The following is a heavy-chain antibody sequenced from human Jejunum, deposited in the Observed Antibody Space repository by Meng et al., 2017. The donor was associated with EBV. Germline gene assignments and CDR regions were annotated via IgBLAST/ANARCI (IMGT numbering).Heavy chain of an antibody. D-gene: IGHD5-24*01. V-gene: IGHV1-8*01. CDR2: MSPDNGDT. CDR1: GYTFTTHH. Sequence: QWQLGHSGAEVKKPGASVKVSCKASGYTFTTHHINWVRQATGQGLEYMGWMSPDNGDTGYAQNFQGRLTMTRDTSISTAYMELSSLTSDDTAVYYCARGDGYNLYWGQGTLVTVSS. J-gene: IGHJ4*02. CDR3: ARGDGYNLY.